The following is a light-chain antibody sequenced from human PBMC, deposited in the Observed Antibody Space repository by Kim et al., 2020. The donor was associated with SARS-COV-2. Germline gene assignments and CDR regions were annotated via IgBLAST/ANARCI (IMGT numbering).Light chain of an antibody. CDR3: QQFNNYPPT. V-gene: IGKV1D-13*01. CDR2: DAS. Sequence: ASVGDRVTITCRASQGISSALAWYQQKPGKAPKLLIYDASSLESGVPARFSGSGSGTDFTLTISSLQPEDVAAYYCQQFNNYPPTFGQGTRLEIK. J-gene: IGKJ5*01. CDR1: QGISSA.